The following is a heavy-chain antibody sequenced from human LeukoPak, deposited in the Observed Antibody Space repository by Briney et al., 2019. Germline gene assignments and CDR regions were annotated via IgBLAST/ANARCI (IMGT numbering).Heavy chain of an antibody. D-gene: IGHD2-8*02. CDR3: ATYRQVLLPFES. Sequence: GGSLRLSCAASGFTFSSYAMNWVRQAPGKGLEWVSAISGSGGSTYYADSVKGRFTISRDNSKSTLSLQMNSLRAEDTAIYYCATYRQVLLPFESWGQGTLVTVSS. V-gene: IGHV3-23*01. CDR2: ISGSGGST. CDR1: GFTFSSYA. J-gene: IGHJ4*02.